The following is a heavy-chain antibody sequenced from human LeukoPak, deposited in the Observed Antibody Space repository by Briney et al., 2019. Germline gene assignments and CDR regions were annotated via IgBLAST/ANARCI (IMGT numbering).Heavy chain of an antibody. Sequence: ASVKVSCKASGYTFTSYDINWVRQATGQGLEWMGWMNPNSGNTGYAQKFQGRVTITADESTSTAYMELSSLRSEDTAVYYCARGASAVPAALLGYWGQGTLVTVSS. CDR3: ARGASAVPAALLGY. V-gene: IGHV1-8*01. CDR2: MNPNSGNT. J-gene: IGHJ4*02. CDR1: GYTFTSYD. D-gene: IGHD2-2*01.